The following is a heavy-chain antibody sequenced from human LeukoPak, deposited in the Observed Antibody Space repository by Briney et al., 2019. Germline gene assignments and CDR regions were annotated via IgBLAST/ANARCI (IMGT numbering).Heavy chain of an antibody. J-gene: IGHJ6*04. V-gene: IGHV4-59*01. CDR1: GGSISSYY. CDR3: ARAPRKDYYSGMDV. CDR2: IYYSGST. Sequence: SETLSLTCTVSGGSISSYYWSWIRQPPGKGLEWIGYIYYSGSTNYNPSLKSRVTISVDTSKNQFSLRLSSVTAADTAVYYCARAPRKDYYSGMDVGGKGATVTVSS.